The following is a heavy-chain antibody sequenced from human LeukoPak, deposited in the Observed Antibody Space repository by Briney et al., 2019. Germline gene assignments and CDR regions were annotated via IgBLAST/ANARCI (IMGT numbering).Heavy chain of an antibody. CDR1: GFTFSSYA. Sequence: PGRSLRLSCAASGFTFSSYAMHWVRQAPGKGLEWVAVISYDGSNKYYADSVRGRFTTFRDNSKNTLHLQMNSLRAEDTAVYYCAKGLTSSWGLLDYWGQGTLVTVSS. CDR3: AKGLTSSWGLLDY. V-gene: IGHV3-30-3*01. D-gene: IGHD6-13*01. J-gene: IGHJ4*02. CDR2: ISYDGSNK.